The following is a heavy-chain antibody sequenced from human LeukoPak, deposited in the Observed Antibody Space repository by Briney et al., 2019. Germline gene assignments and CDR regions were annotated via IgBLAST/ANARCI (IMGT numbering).Heavy chain of an antibody. CDR3: ARDQGGVGY. J-gene: IGHJ4*02. CDR1: GFTFTSYS. V-gene: IGHV3-21*01. Sequence: GGSLRLSCAASGFTFTSYSMNWVRQAPGKGLEWVSSISSSTYYIYYGDSVKGRFTVSRDNAKKSVFLQMNSLRADDTAVYYCARDQGGVGYWGQGTLVTVSS. CDR2: ISSSTYYI. D-gene: IGHD3-16*01.